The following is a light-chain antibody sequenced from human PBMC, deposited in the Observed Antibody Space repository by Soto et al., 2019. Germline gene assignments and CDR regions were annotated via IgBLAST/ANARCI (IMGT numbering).Light chain of an antibody. CDR1: QTVRNNY. Sequence: FVLTQAPGTLPLSPAETATLSCRASQTVRNNYLAWYQQKPGQAPRLLIYDASSRATGIPARFSGSGSGTDFTLTINSLAPEDFAIYYCHQRQSWPRTFGQGTKVDIK. CDR3: HQRQSWPRT. V-gene: IGKV3D-20*02. CDR2: DAS. J-gene: IGKJ1*01.